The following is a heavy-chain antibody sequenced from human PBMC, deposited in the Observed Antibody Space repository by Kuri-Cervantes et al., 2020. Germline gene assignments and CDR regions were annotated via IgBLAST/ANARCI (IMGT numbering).Heavy chain of an antibody. D-gene: IGHD6-13*01. Sequence: SCAVSGGSISSSNWWSWVRQPPGKGLEWIGEIYHSGSTNYNPSLKSRVTISVDKSKNQFSLKLSSVTAADTAVYYCARGIAAHRVSYYYYYMDVWGKGTTVTVSS. J-gene: IGHJ6*03. CDR2: IYHSGST. V-gene: IGHV4-4*02. CDR1: GGSISSSNW. CDR3: ARGIAAHRVSYYYYYMDV.